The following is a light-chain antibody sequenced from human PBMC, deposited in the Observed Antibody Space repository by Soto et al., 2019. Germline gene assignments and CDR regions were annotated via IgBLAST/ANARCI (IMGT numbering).Light chain of an antibody. CDR1: QSVSSN. CDR3: QQYNNWPRT. CDR2: GAS. J-gene: IGKJ1*01. V-gene: IGKV3-15*01. Sequence: EIVMTQSPATLSVSPGERATLSCRASQSVSSNLAWYQPTPGQAPRLLIYGASTRATGIPARFSGSGSGTEFTLTISSLQSEDFAVYYCQQYNNWPRTFGQGTKVDI.